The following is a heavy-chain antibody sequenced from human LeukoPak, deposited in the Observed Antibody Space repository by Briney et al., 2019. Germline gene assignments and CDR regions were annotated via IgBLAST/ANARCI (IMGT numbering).Heavy chain of an antibody. J-gene: IGHJ5*02. Sequence: SVKVSCKASGGTFSSYAISWVRQAPGQGLEWMGGIIPIFGTANNAQKFQGRVTITADESTSTAYMELSSLRSGGTAVYYCAREPHYDFWSGSSSWFDPWGQGTLVTVSS. D-gene: IGHD3-3*01. CDR3: AREPHYDFWSGSSSWFDP. CDR2: IIPIFGTA. CDR1: GGTFSSYA. V-gene: IGHV1-69*01.